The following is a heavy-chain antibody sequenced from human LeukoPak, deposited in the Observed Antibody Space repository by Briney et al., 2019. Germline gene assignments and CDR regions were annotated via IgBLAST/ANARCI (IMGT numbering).Heavy chain of an antibody. D-gene: IGHD6-19*01. CDR3: ARSSRQWLVIVRAFDI. V-gene: IGHV4-39*01. Sequence: PSETLSLTCTVSGGSVSSSNYYWDWIRQPPGKGLEWIGDIYYSGSTYYNPSLKSRVTISVDTSKNQFSLKLSSVTAADTAVYYCARSSRQWLVIVRAFDIWGQGTMVTVSS. CDR1: GGSVSSSNYY. J-gene: IGHJ3*02. CDR2: IYYSGST.